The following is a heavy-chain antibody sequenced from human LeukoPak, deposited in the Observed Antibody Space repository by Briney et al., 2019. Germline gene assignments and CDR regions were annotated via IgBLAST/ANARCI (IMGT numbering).Heavy chain of an antibody. D-gene: IGHD3-22*01. Sequence: GGSLRLSCAASGFTFKNYGMSWVRQAPGKGLEWVSAICTSGDCTYYGDSVKGRFTISRDNAKNSLYLQMNSLRAEDTAVYYCARSSQGDSSGYWWDYWGQGTLVTVSS. CDR1: GFTFKNYG. CDR3: ARSSQGDSSGYWWDY. V-gene: IGHV3-21*01. J-gene: IGHJ4*02. CDR2: ICTSGDCT.